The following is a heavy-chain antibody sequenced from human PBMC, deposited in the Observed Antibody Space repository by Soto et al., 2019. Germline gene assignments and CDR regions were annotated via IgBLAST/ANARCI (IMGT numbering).Heavy chain of an antibody. Sequence: GESLKIPCKGSGYSFTSYWIGWVRQMPGKGLEWMGIIYPGDSDTRYSPSFQGQVTISADKSISTAYLQWSSLKASDTAMYYCARSVATIGGLLDYWGQGTLVTVSS. CDR2: IYPGDSDT. D-gene: IGHD5-12*01. V-gene: IGHV5-51*01. CDR1: GYSFTSYW. J-gene: IGHJ4*02. CDR3: ARSVATIGGLLDY.